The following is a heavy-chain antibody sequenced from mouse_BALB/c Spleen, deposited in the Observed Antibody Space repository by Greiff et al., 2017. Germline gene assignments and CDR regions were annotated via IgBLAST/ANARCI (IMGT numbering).Heavy chain of an antibody. D-gene: IGHD2-14*01. CDR2: ISSGGSYT. CDR1: GFTFSSYA. V-gene: IGHV5-9-3*01. J-gene: IGHJ2*01. CDR3: ARREGTTHYFDY. Sequence: EVQGVESGGGLVKPGGSLKLSCAASGFTFSSYAMSWVRQTPEKRLEWVATISSGGSYTYYPDSVKGRFTISRDNAKNTLYLQMSSLRSEDTAMYYCARREGTTHYFDYWGQGTTLTVSS.